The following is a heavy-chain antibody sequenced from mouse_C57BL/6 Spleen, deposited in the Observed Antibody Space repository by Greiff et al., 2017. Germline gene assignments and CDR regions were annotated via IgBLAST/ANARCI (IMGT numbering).Heavy chain of an antibody. CDR1: GYAFSSYW. J-gene: IGHJ2*01. Sequence: QVQLKESGAELVKPGASVKISCKASGYAFSSYWMNWVKQRPGKGLEWIGQIYPGDGDTNYNGKFKGKATLTADKSYSTAYMQLSSLTSEASAVYFCARLERTYFDYWGQGTTLTVSS. D-gene: IGHD6-2*01. CDR3: ARLERTYFDY. CDR2: IYPGDGDT. V-gene: IGHV1-80*01.